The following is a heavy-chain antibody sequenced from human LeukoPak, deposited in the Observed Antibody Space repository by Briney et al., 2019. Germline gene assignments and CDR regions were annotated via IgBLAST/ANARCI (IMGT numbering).Heavy chain of an antibody. J-gene: IGHJ4*02. CDR2: IYYSGST. CDR1: GGSISSRDYY. V-gene: IGHV4-39*07. Sequence: SETLSLTCTVSGGSISSRDYYWGWIRQPPGKGLEWIGSIYYSGSTNYNPSLESRVTISVDTSKKQVSLKLSSVTAADTAVYYCARVRSGGSCVGYWGQGTLVTVSS. D-gene: IGHD2-15*01. CDR3: ARVRSGGSCVGY.